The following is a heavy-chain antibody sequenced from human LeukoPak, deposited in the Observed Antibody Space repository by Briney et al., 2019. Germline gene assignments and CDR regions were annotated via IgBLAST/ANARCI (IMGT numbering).Heavy chain of an antibody. J-gene: IGHJ6*02. CDR2: IYTSGST. D-gene: IGHD3-3*01. CDR1: GGSINSYY. CDR3: ARDVIFDDYYYGMDV. V-gene: IGHV4-4*07. Sequence: SETLSLTCTVSGGSINSYYWSWIRQPAGKGLEWIGRIYTSGSTNYNPSLKSRVTMSVDTSKNQFSLKLSSVAAADTAVYYCARDVIFDDYYYGMDVWGQGTTVTVSS.